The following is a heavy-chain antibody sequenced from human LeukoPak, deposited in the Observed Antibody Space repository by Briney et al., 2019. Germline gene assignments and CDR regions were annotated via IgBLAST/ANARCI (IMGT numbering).Heavy chain of an antibody. D-gene: IGHD2-2*01. CDR1: GFTFDDYA. CDR3: AKGDFRYCSSTSCYAIRYYYGMDV. J-gene: IGHJ6*02. Sequence: GGSLRLSCAASGFTFDDYAMHWVRQAPGKGLEWVSLISGDGGSTYYADSVKGRFTISRDNSKNSLYLQLNSLRTEDTALYYCAKGDFRYCSSTSCYAIRYYYGMDVWGQGTTVTVSS. CDR2: ISGDGGST. V-gene: IGHV3-43*02.